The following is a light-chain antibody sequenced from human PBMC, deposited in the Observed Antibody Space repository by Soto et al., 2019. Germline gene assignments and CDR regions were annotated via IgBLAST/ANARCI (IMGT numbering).Light chain of an antibody. V-gene: IGKV1-33*01. CDR3: QQYDNLPPALT. Sequence: DIQMTQSPSSLSASVGDRVTITCQASQDISNYLNWYQQKPGKAPKLLIYDASNLETGVTSSFSGSGSGTYFTFTISSLQPEDIATYYCQQYDNLPPALTFGGGTKVEIK. CDR1: QDISNY. CDR2: DAS. J-gene: IGKJ4*01.